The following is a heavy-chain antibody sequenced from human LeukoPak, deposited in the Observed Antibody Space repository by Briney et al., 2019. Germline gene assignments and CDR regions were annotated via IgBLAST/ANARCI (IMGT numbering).Heavy chain of an antibody. Sequence: GGSLRLSCAASGFTVSSNYMSWVRQAPGKGLEWVSVTYSGGSTYYADSVKGRFTISRDNSKNTLYLQMNSLRAEDTAVYYCARVDYYDSSGYSPDSSYYFDYWGQGTLVTVSS. CDR1: GFTVSSNY. CDR2: TYSGGST. V-gene: IGHV3-53*01. CDR3: ARVDYYDSSGYSPDSSYYFDY. D-gene: IGHD3-22*01. J-gene: IGHJ4*02.